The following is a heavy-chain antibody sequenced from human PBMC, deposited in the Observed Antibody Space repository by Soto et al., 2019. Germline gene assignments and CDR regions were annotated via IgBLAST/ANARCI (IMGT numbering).Heavy chain of an antibody. V-gene: IGHV3-30*03. Sequence: GGSLRLSCAASGFTFTSYGMHWVRQAPAKGLEWMALILHDGSAEYYADSVKGRFTISRDNSKNTLYLQMKSLRAEDTAVYYCARSRDGYSFYFYYGMDGWGQGTTVTVSS. CDR2: ILHDGSAE. CDR3: ARSRDGYSFYFYYGMDG. J-gene: IGHJ6*02. CDR1: GFTFTSYG. D-gene: IGHD4-4*01.